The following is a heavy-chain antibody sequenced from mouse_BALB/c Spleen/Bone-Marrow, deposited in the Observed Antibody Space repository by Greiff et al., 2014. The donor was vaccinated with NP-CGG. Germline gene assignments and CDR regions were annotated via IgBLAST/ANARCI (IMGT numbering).Heavy chain of an antibody. V-gene: IGHV5-4*02. CDR2: ISDGGSYT. Sequence: EVKLVESGGGLVKPGGSLKLSCAASGFTFSNYYMYWVRQTPEKRLEWVATISDGGSYTYYPDSVKGRFTISRDNANNNLYLQMGSLKSEDTAMYYCARDYYGSSYIGYWGQGTLVTVST. CDR3: ARDYYGSSYIGY. CDR1: GFTFSNYY. D-gene: IGHD1-1*01. J-gene: IGHJ3*01.